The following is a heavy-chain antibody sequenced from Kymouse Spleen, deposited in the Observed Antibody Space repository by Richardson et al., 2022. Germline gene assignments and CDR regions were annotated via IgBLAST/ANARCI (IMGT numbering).Heavy chain of an antibody. J-gene: IGHJ6*02. D-gene: IGHD3-9*01. CDR2: ISGSGGST. Sequence: EVQLVESGGGLVQPGGSLRLSCAASGFTFSSYAMSWVRQAPGKGLEWVSAISGSGGSTYYADSVKGRFTISRDNSKNTLYLQMNSLRAEDTAVYYCAKDILTGYYNYYGMDVWGQGTTVTVSS. CDR3: AKDILTGYYNYYGMDV. V-gene: IGHV3-23*04. CDR1: GFTFSSYA.